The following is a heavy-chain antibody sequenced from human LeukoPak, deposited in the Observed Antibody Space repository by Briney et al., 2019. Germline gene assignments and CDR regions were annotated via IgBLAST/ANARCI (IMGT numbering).Heavy chain of an antibody. J-gene: IGHJ4*02. CDR2: ISAYNGNT. Sequence: ASVKVSCKASGYTFTSYGISWVRQAPGQGLEWMGWISAYNGNTSYAQKLQGRVTMTTDTSTSTAYMELRSLRSDDTAVYYCARDRPKIGYYDYVWGSYRYEYWGQGTLVTVSS. CDR3: ARDRPKIGYYDYVWGSYRYEY. D-gene: IGHD3-16*02. CDR1: GYTFTSYG. V-gene: IGHV1-18*01.